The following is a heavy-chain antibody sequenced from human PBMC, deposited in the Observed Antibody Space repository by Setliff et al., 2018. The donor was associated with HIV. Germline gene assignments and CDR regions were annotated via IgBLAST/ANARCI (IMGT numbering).Heavy chain of an antibody. CDR2: IYYNGNA. CDR1: GGSMRSSGYS. D-gene: IGHD1-7*01. V-gene: IGHV4-30-2*01. CDR3: ARVRLELRQYWFDS. Sequence: SETLSLTCAVSGGSMRSSGYSWTWIRQAPGKGLEWVGYIYYNGNAYYNPSLKSRVAISVDTSKNQFSLKLNSVTAADTAVYYCARVRLELRQYWFDSWGQGSPVTVSS. J-gene: IGHJ5*01.